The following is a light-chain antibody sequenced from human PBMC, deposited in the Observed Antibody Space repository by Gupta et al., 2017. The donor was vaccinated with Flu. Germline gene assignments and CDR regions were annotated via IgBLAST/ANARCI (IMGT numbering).Light chain of an antibody. J-gene: IGKJ5*01. CDR2: GAS. V-gene: IGKV1-12*02. CDR1: QDIDTG. Sequence: DIKLTQVPSSVSASVGDRVSITCRASQDIDTGLAWYQQKAGTGPKVLIYGASILQDDVPSRFSGSGSGTELTLTISGLQPEDFATYYCQQANSFPFTFGQGTRL. CDR3: QQANSFPFT.